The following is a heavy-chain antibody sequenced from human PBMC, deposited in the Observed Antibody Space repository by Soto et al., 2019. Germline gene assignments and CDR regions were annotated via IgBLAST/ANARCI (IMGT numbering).Heavy chain of an antibody. J-gene: IGHJ3*02. Sequence: PSETLSLTCAVYGGSFSGYYWSWIRQPPGKGLEWIGEINHSGSTNYNPSLKSRVTISVDTSKNQFSLKLSSVTAADTAVYYCARTYYDFWSGYYTAGIWGQGTMVTVSS. CDR1: GGSFSGYY. CDR3: ARTYYDFWSGYYTAGI. V-gene: IGHV4-34*01. D-gene: IGHD3-3*01. CDR2: INHSGST.